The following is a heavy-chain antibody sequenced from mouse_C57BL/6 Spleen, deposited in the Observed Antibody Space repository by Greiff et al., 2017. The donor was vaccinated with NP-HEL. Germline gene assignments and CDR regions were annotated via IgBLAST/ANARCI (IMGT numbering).Heavy chain of an antibody. D-gene: IGHD2-10*01. V-gene: IGHV1-18*01. CDR1: GYTFTDYN. Sequence: VQLQQSGPELVKPGASVKIPCKAYGYTFTDYNMDWVKQSHGKSLEWIGDINPNNGGTIYNQKFKGKATLTVDKSSSTAYMELRSLTSEDTAVYYCAKSYYKSFAYWGQGTLVTVSA. J-gene: IGHJ3*01. CDR3: AKSYYKSFAY. CDR2: INPNNGGT.